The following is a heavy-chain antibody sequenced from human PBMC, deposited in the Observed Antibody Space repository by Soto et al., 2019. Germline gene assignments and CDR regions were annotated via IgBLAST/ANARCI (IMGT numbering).Heavy chain of an antibody. J-gene: IGHJ6*02. CDR2: ISSSGSTI. V-gene: IGHV3-11*01. D-gene: IGHD2-2*01. Sequence: GSLRLSCAASGFTFSDYYMSWIRQAPGKGLEWVSYISSSGSTIYYADSVKGRFTISRDNAKNSLYLQMNSLRAEDTAVYYCARVDIVVVPAAKYYGMDVWGQGTTVTVSS. CDR3: ARVDIVVVPAAKYYGMDV. CDR1: GFTFSDYY.